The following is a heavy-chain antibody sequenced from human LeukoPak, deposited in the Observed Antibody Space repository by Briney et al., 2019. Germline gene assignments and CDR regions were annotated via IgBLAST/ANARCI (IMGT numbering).Heavy chain of an antibody. CDR1: GYTFTSYD. D-gene: IGHD3-9*01. CDR3: ARENTGADILTGYSYYFDY. V-gene: IGHV1-8*01. CDR2: MNPNSGNT. J-gene: IGHJ4*02. Sequence: GASVKVSCKASGYTFTSYDINWVRQATGQGLEWMGWMNPNSGNTGYAQKFQGRVTMTTDTSTSTAYMELRSLRSDDTAVYYCARENTGADILTGYSYYFDYWGQGTLVTVSS.